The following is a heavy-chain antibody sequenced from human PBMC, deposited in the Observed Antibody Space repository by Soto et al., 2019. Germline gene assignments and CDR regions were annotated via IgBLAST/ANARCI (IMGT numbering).Heavy chain of an antibody. Sequence: PRGSLGLSCTASGFTFSSFGMALVRQSPGKGLEWVSAISGSADSSYYADSVKGRFTISRDNPKNTLYLQMDSLRAEDTGVYFCAKVGIGSFSHNHHFEPWCQGPRTPVSS. CDR3: AKVGIGSFSHNHHFEP. D-gene: IGHD2-2*03. J-gene: IGHJ5*02. CDR2: ISGSADSS. V-gene: IGHV3-23*01. CDR1: GFTFSSFG.